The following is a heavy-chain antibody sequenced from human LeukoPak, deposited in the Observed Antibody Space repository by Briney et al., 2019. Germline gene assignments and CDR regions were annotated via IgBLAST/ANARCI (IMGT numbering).Heavy chain of an antibody. J-gene: IGHJ4*02. CDR1: GYTFTTYP. D-gene: IGHD1-26*01. CDR2: INPSGGST. Sequence: ASVKVSCKASGYTFTTYPINWVRQAPGQGLEWMGIINPSGGSTSYAQKFQGRVTMTRDTSTSTVYMELSSLRSEDTAVYYCARDQGAYYFDYWGQGTLVTVSS. CDR3: ARDQGAYYFDY. V-gene: IGHV1-46*01.